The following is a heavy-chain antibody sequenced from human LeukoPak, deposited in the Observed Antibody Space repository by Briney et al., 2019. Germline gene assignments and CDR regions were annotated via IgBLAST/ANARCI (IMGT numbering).Heavy chain of an antibody. J-gene: IGHJ4*02. CDR3: ATQDFTMIVGPTGSFDY. CDR2: TYHSGST. Sequence: SETLSLTCTVSGGSISSGGYYWSWIRQPPGKGLEWIGYTYHSGSTYYNPSLKSRVTISVDRSKNQFSLKLSSVTAADTAVYYCATQDFTMIVGPTGSFDYWGQGTLVTVSS. D-gene: IGHD3-22*01. CDR1: GGSISSGGYY. V-gene: IGHV4-30-2*01.